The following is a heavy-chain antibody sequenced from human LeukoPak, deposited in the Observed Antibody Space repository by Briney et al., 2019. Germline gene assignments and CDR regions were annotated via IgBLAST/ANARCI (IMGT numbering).Heavy chain of an antibody. D-gene: IGHD4-17*01. J-gene: IGHJ4*02. CDR3: ARDYGDYYFKFDY. CDR2: MNPNSGNT. CDR1: GYSFTSYW. Sequence: GESLKISCKGSGYSFTSYWIGWVRQATGQGLEWMGWMNPNSGNTGYAQKFQGRVTITRNTSISTAYMELSSLRSEDTAVYYCARDYGDYYFKFDYWGQGTLVTVSS. V-gene: IGHV1-8*03.